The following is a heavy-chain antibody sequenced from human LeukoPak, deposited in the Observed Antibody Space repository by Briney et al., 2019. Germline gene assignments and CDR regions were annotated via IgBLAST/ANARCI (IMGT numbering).Heavy chain of an antibody. V-gene: IGHV4-61*02. Sequence: PSQTLSLTCTVSGGSITSSPYSWTWIRQLAGKGLEWIGRIFTIGSTNYNPSLIGRVTISIDTSKNQFSLKLSSVTAADTAVYYCARDRQTNWFDPWGQGTLVTVSS. CDR3: ARDRQTNWFDP. J-gene: IGHJ5*02. CDR2: IFTIGST. CDR1: GGSITSSPYS.